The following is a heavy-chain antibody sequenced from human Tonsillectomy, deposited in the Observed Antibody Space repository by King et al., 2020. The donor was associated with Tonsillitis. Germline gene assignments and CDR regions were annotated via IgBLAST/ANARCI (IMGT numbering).Heavy chain of an antibody. CDR2: ISDSATGT. J-gene: IGHJ4*02. Sequence: VQLVESGGGLVQPGGSLRLSCAASGFTFSSYAMNWVRQAPGKGLEWGSGISDSATGTSGISDSATGPSGISDSATGTYYADSVKGRFTFSRDNSKNTLYLQMDSLRAEDTAVYYCAKTRSGVVAAAINYWGQGTLVIVSS. D-gene: IGHD2-2*02. V-gene: IGHV3-23*04. CDR1: GFTFSSYA. CDR3: AKTRSGVVAAAINY.